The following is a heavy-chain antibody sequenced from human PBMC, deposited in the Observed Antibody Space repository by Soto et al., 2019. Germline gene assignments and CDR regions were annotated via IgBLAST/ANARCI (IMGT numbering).Heavy chain of an antibody. CDR2: FYSNGGT. D-gene: IGHD2-8*02. V-gene: IGHV4-39*01. CDR1: GGSIRSNDYF. CDR3: ASFLVGATARNDFDS. Sequence: LQLQESGPGVVKPSETLSLACSVSGGSIRSNDYFWGWVRQPPGKGREWIASFYSNGGTYDSPSLKSRAIVSTDTSKNQFFLTVRSVTAADTAVHYCASFLVGATARNDFDSWGQGTLVTISS. J-gene: IGHJ4*02.